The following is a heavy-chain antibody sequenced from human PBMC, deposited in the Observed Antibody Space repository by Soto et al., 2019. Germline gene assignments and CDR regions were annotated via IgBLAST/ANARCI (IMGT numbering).Heavy chain of an antibody. CDR2: IIPYYNTL. V-gene: IGHV1-69*12. Sequence: QAQVVQTGAEVRKPGSSVKLSCKASEGTFNSYAIAWVRQAPGQGLEWMGGIIPYYNTLNYAQKFQDRVTITADDSTNTVYMELSSLRSDDTAVYFCASGASRWYPYFFDSWGQGTLVTVSS. CDR3: ASGASRWYPYFFDS. D-gene: IGHD6-13*01. J-gene: IGHJ4*02. CDR1: EGTFNSYA.